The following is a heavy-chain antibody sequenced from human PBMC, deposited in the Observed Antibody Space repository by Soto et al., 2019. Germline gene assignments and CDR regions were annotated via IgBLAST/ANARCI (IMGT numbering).Heavy chain of an antibody. J-gene: IGHJ4*02. CDR1: GFTFSSYE. D-gene: IGHD2-21*02. V-gene: IGHV3-48*03. CDR2: ISSSGSTI. Sequence: HPGGSLRLSCAASGFTFSSYEMNWVRQAPGKGLEWVSYISSSGSTIYYADSVKGRFTISRDNAKNSLYLQMNSLRAEDTAVYYCASLGMVTATRGYWGQGTLVTVSS. CDR3: ASLGMVTATRGY.